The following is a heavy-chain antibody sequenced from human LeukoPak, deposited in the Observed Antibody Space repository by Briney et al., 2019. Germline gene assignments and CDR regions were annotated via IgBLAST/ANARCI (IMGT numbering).Heavy chain of an antibody. CDR1: GFTFSSYW. J-gene: IGHJ3*02. V-gene: IGHV3-74*01. CDR2: IKRDGSSP. CDR3: ARDPYYYNSGSFAAFDI. D-gene: IGHD3-10*01. Sequence: GGSLRLSCAASGFTFSSYWMHWIRHAPGKGLVWVSRIKRDGSSPAYADSVKGRFTISRDNAKNTLYLQMNSLRAEDTAVYYCARDPYYYNSGSFAAFDIWGQGTMVTVSS.